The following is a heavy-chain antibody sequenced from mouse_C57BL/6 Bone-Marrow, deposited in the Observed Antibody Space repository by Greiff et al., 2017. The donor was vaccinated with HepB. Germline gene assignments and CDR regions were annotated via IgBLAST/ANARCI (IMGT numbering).Heavy chain of an antibody. CDR1: GYPFTSSW. J-gene: IGHJ1*03. CDR2: INPSDSET. V-gene: IGHV1-52*01. Sequence: QVQLQQPGAELVRPGSSVKLSAKAFGYPFTSSWWHWVRRRPIQGLEGIGNINPSDSETHYNQKFKDKATLTVDKSSSTAYMQLSSLTSEDSAVYYCARFGNSLYWYFDVWGTGTTVTVSS. D-gene: IGHD2-1*01. CDR3: ARFGNSLYWYFDV.